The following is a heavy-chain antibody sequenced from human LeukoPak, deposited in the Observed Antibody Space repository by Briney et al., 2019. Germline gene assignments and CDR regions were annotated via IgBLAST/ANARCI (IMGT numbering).Heavy chain of an antibody. CDR3: ARAEYYFDY. D-gene: IGHD3-10*01. V-gene: IGHV4-30-2*01. J-gene: IGHJ4*02. CDR1: GGSISSGGHS. Sequence: SETLSLTCTVSGGSISSGGHSWSWIRQPPGKGLEWIGYIYHSGSGSTYYNPSLKSRVTISIDKSKNQFSLKLSSVTAADTAVYYCARAEYYFDYWGQGTLVTVSS. CDR2: IYHSGSGST.